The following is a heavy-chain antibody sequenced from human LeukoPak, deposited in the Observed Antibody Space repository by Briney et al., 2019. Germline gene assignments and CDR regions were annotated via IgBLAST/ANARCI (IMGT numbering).Heavy chain of an antibody. J-gene: IGHJ4*02. CDR1: GFTFSSYA. V-gene: IGHV3-23*01. Sequence: PGGSLSLSCAASGFTFSSYASSWFRRAPGKGREWVPFISGSGDNTYYADSVKGRLTISRDNSKNTLYLQMNSLRGEDTAVYYCAKHKENYGDSCLDDYWGQGTLVTVSS. CDR2: ISGSGDNT. D-gene: IGHD4-17*01. CDR3: AKHKENYGDSCLDDY.